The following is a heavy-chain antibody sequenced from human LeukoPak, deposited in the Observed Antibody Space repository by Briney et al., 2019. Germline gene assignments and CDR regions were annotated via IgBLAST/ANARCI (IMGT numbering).Heavy chain of an antibody. CDR2: INHSGST. CDR1: GGSFSGYY. Sequence: SETLSLTCAVYGGSFSGYYWSWIRQPPGKGLEWIGEINHSGSTNYNPSLKSRVTISVDTSKNQFSLKLSSVTAADTAVYYCARGARGFYTAMVIYAFDIWGQGTMVTVSS. J-gene: IGHJ3*02. CDR3: ARGARGFYTAMVIYAFDI. D-gene: IGHD5-18*01. V-gene: IGHV4-34*01.